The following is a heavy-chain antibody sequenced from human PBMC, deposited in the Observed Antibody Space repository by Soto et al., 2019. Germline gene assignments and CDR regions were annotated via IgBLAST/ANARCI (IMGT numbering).Heavy chain of an antibody. D-gene: IGHD1-26*01. CDR1: GYTFTSYA. CDR3: ARGLGLYYFDY. V-gene: IGHV1-3*01. J-gene: IGHJ4*02. CDR2: INAGNGNT. Sequence: QVQLVQSGAEVKKPGASVKVSCKASGYTFTSYAMHWVRKAPGQRLEWMGWINAGNGNTKYSQKFQGRVTITRDTSASTAYMELSSLRSDDTAVYYGARGLGLYYFDYWGQGTLVTVSS.